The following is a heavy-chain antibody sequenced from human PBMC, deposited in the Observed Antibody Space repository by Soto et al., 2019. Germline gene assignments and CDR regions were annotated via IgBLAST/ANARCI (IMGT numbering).Heavy chain of an antibody. Sequence: QVQLVQSGAEVKKPGSSVKVSCKASGGTFSSYAISWVRQAPGQGLEWMGGIIPIFGTANYAQKFQGRVTIXAXXSTSTAYMELRSLRSEDTAVYCCARLPSGSYYFDYWGQGTLVTVSS. CDR1: GGTFSSYA. CDR3: ARLPSGSYYFDY. D-gene: IGHD1-26*01. J-gene: IGHJ4*02. V-gene: IGHV1-69*12. CDR2: IIPIFGTA.